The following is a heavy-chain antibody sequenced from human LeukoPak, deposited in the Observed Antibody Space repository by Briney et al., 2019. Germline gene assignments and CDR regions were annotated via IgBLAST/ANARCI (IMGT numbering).Heavy chain of an antibody. J-gene: IGHJ6*03. Sequence: PSETLSLTGAVYGGSFSGYYWSWIRQPPGKGLEWIGEINHSGSTNYNPSLKSRVTISVDTSKNQFSLKLSSVTAADTAVYYCARDSLYYYYYYMDVWGKGTTVTVSS. CDR1: GGSFSGYY. CDR3: ARDSLYYYYYYMDV. V-gene: IGHV4-34*01. D-gene: IGHD2-15*01. CDR2: INHSGST.